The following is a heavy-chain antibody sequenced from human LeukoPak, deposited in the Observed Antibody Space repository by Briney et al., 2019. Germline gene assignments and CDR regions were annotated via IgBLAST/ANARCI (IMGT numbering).Heavy chain of an antibody. CDR1: GGTFSGYY. Sequence: SETLSLTCAVYGGTFSGYYWSWIRQPPGKRLEWVGESNDSGGTNYNPSLKSRVTISADKSKNQVSLKLISVTAADTAVYYCARADYGDSWADAYNWFDPWGQGTLVTVSS. CDR3: ARADYGDSWADAYNWFDP. J-gene: IGHJ5*02. D-gene: IGHD4-17*01. CDR2: SNDSGGT. V-gene: IGHV4-34*01.